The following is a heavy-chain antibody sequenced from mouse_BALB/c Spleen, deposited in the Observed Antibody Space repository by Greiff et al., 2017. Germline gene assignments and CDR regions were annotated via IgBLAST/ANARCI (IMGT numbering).Heavy chain of an antibody. J-gene: IGHJ1*01. CDR1: GFSLTSYD. D-gene: IGHD2-10*02. V-gene: IGHV2-9-2*01. CDR3: VRDPGYGNYYWYFDV. Sequence: VQGVESGPGLVAPSQSLSITCTVSGFSLTSYDISWIRQPPGKGLEWLGVIWTGGGTNYNSAFMSRLSISKDNSKSQVFLKMNSLQTDDTAIYYCVRDPGYGNYYWYFDVWGAGTTVTVSS. CDR2: IWTGGGT.